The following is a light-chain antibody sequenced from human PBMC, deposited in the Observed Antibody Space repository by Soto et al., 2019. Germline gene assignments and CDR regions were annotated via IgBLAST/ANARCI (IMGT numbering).Light chain of an antibody. V-gene: IGKV3-20*01. CDR1: QSININY. Sequence: EIVLTQSPGTLSLSPGERATLSCRASQSININYLAWYQQKPGQGPRLLMYGASSRATGIPDRFSGSGSGTDFTLTISRLEPEDVAMYYWQQYDNSPRTFGQGTKVEIK. CDR2: GAS. J-gene: IGKJ1*01. CDR3: QQYDNSPRT.